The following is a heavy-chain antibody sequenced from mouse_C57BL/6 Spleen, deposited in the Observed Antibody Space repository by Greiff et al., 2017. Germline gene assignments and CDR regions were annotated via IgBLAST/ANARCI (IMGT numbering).Heavy chain of an antibody. CDR3: ARWNGNYVAY. CDR2: INPNNGGT. V-gene: IGHV1-26*01. CDR1: GYTFTDYY. Sequence: VQLKQSGPELVKPGASVKISCKASGYTFTDYYMNWVKQSHGKSLEWIGDINPNNGGTSYNQKFKGKATLTVDKSSSTAYMELRSLTSEDSAVYYCARWNGNYVAYWGQGTLVTVSA. D-gene: IGHD2-1*01. J-gene: IGHJ3*01.